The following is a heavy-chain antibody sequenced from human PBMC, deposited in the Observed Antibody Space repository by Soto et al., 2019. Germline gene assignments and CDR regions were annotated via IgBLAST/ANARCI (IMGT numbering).Heavy chain of an antibody. CDR1: VYTLTSYG. CDR2: ISAYNGNT. J-gene: IGHJ4*02. V-gene: IGHV1-18*04. CDR3: ARDKYYDSSGYLDY. D-gene: IGHD3-22*01. Sequence: ASVNVSCKASVYTLTSYGISWVRQAPGQAREGMGLISAYNGNTNYAHKLQGRVTMTTDTSTSTDYMELRSPRSDDTAVYYCARDKYYDSSGYLDYWGQGALVTVSS.